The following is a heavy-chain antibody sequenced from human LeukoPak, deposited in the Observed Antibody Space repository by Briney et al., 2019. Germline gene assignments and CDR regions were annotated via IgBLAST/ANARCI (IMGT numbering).Heavy chain of an antibody. V-gene: IGHV3-23*01. Sequence: GGSLRPSCAASGFPFSAYAMSWVRQAPGKGLEWVSAISASGDTTYYADSVRGRFTNSRDNSKNTLYLQMNSLRAGDTALYYCAKESLRGHSYGFDNWGQGTLVTVSS. CDR2: ISASGDTT. CDR1: GFPFSAYA. D-gene: IGHD5-18*01. CDR3: AKESLRGHSYGFDN. J-gene: IGHJ4*02.